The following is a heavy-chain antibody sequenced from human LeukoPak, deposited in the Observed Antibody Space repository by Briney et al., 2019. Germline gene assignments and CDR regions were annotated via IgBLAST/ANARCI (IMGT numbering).Heavy chain of an antibody. CDR1: GFTFSSSW. J-gene: IGHJ4*02. CDR2: INSDESIT. CDR3: ARGLVPGFLDY. Sequence: GGSLRLSCAASGFTFSSSWMYWVRQAPGKGLVWVSRINSDESITTYADSVKGRLTISRDNAKNTLYLQMNSLRAEDTAVYYCARGLVPGFLDYWGQGTLVTVSS. D-gene: IGHD4-11*01. V-gene: IGHV3-74*01.